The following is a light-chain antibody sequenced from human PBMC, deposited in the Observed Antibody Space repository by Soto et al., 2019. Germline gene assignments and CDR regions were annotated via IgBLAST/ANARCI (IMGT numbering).Light chain of an antibody. CDR1: QSVGNN. CDR2: GAS. Sequence: EIVMTQSPATVSVSPGERATLYCRASQSVGNNLAWYQQKPGQAPSLFIFGASVRATGVPDRFSGSGPGTEFTLSISNLQSEDSAVYYCQQYESWPPLFTFGQGTK. J-gene: IGKJ2*01. CDR3: QQYESWPPLFT. V-gene: IGKV3-15*01.